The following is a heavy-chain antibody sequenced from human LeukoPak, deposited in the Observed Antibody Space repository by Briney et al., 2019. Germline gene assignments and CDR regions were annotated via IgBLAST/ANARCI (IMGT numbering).Heavy chain of an antibody. CDR3: ARLVSLEQSPFDY. D-gene: IGHD6-19*01. CDR2: INTNTGNP. J-gene: IGHJ4*02. CDR1: GYTFTRYA. V-gene: IGHV7-4-1*02. Sequence: ASVKVSCKASGYTFTRYAMNWVRQAPGQGLEWMGWINTNTGNPTYAQGFTGRFVFSLDTSVSTAYLQISSLKAEDTTVYYCARLVSLEQSPFDYWGQGTLVTVSS.